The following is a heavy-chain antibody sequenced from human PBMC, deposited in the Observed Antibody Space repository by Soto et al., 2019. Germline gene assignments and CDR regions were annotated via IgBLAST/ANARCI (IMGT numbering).Heavy chain of an antibody. D-gene: IGHD5-12*01. CDR2: IYPGDSDT. J-gene: IGHJ6*02. CDR3: ARPGTIKGDYYYGMDV. CDR1: GYIFTSYW. V-gene: IGHV5-51*01. Sequence: ESLKISCKGAGYIFTSYWIGWVRQMPGKGLEWMGIIYPGDSDTRYSPSFQGQVTISVDKSISTAYLQWSSLKASDTAMYYCARPGTIKGDYYYGMDVWGQGTTVTVSS.